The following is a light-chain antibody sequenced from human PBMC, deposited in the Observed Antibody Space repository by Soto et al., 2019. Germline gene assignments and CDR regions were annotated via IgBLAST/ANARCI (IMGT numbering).Light chain of an antibody. CDR2: GNS. Sequence: QAVVMQPPSVSGAPGQRVTISCTGSSSNIGAGYDVHWYQQLPGTAPKLLIYGNSNRPSGVPDRFSGSKSGTSASRAITGLQAEDEADYYCQSYDSSLSGYVFGTGTKLTVL. CDR3: QSYDSSLSGYV. J-gene: IGLJ1*01. CDR1: SSNIGAGYD. V-gene: IGLV1-40*01.